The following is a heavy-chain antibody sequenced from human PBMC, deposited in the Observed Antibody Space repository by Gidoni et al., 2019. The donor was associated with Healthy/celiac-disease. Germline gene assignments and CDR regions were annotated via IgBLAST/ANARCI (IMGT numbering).Heavy chain of an antibody. CDR3: ARDVAMLGFDP. J-gene: IGHJ5*02. D-gene: IGHD2-8*01. V-gene: IGHV3-7*01. CDR1: GFTFSSYW. Sequence: SGFTFSSYWMSWVRQAPGKGLEWVANIKQDGSEKYYVDSVKGRFTISRDNAKNSLYLQMNSLRAEDTAVYYCARDVAMLGFDPWGQGTLVTVSS. CDR2: IKQDGSEK.